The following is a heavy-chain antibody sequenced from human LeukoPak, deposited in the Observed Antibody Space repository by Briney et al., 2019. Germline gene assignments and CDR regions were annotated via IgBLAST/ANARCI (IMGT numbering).Heavy chain of an antibody. CDR1: GFTFSSYA. CDR2: ISSNGGST. CDR3: ARGYSYGIFDY. D-gene: IGHD5-18*01. J-gene: IGHJ4*02. V-gene: IGHV3-64D*06. Sequence: PGGSLRLSCSASGFTFSSYAMHWVRQAPGKGLEYVSAISSNGGSTYYADSVKGRFTISRDNSKNTLYLQMSSLRAEDTAVYYCARGYSYGIFDYWGQGTLVTVSS.